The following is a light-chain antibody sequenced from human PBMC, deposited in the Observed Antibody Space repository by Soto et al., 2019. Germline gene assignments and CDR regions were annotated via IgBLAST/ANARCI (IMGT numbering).Light chain of an antibody. CDR2: GAS. J-gene: IGKJ1*01. Sequence: EIVMTQSPATLSVSPGERATLSCRASQTVSSNLAWYLQKPGQAPRLVMYGASTRATGIPARFSGSGSGTDFTLTISRLEPEDFAVYYCQQYGSSGTFGQGTKVDIK. CDR3: QQYGSSGT. CDR1: QTVSSN. V-gene: IGKV3-15*01.